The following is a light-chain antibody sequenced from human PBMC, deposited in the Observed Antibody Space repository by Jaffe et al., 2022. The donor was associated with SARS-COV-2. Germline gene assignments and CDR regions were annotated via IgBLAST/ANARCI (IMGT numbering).Light chain of an antibody. Sequence: SYVLTQPPSVSVAPGQTASISCGGNNVGDKSVHWYQQKSGQAPVLVVYDDSDRPSGIPERFSGSNSGNTANLTISRVEAGDEADYYCQVWDNSGDHRSVVFGGGTKLTVL. CDR2: DDS. CDR1: NVGDKS. J-gene: IGLJ2*01. CDR3: QVWDNSGDHRSVV. V-gene: IGLV3-21*02.